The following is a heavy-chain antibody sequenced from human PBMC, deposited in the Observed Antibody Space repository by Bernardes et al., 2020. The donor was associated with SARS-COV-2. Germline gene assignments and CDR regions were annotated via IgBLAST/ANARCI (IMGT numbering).Heavy chain of an antibody. D-gene: IGHD3-3*01. J-gene: IGHJ3*01. CDR3: ATERQSLTIFGVGHDAFDF. V-gene: IGHV3-43*01. CDR1: GFTFEDYT. CDR2: VSWDGSTT. Sequence: GGSLRLSCVASGFTFEDYTMHWVRQVPGKGLEWVSLVSWDGSTTNYADSVKGRFIISRDSSRNTLHLQMNSLRKEDTALYYCATERQSLTIFGVGHDAFDFWGQGTMVTVSS.